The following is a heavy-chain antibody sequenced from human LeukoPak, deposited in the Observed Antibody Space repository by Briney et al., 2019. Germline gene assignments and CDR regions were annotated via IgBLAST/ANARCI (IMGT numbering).Heavy chain of an antibody. CDR3: ARGLAYNYDSSAYFLDY. CDR1: GFTFSSYW. Sequence: PGGSLRLSCAASGFTFSSYWMSWVRQAPGKGLEWVVNIRQDGSEKYYVDSGKGRFTISRDNAKNSLYLQMNSLRAEDTAVYYCARGLAYNYDSSAYFLDYWGQGTLVTVSS. V-gene: IGHV3-7*01. J-gene: IGHJ4*02. CDR2: IRQDGSEK. D-gene: IGHD3-22*01.